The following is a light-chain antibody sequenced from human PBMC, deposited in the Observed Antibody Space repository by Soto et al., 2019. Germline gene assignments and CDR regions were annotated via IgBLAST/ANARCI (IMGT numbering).Light chain of an antibody. V-gene: IGKV1-33*01. Sequence: DIQMTQSPSSLSASIGDMVSFTCQASQDISKFLNWYQHKPGQAPSLLIYDASTSHFGVPSRFRGRGSGTDFTFTISSLQPEDNATYYCQQYENRPYPFGPGTKVDIK. CDR3: QQYENRPYP. CDR2: DAS. CDR1: QDISKF. J-gene: IGKJ3*01.